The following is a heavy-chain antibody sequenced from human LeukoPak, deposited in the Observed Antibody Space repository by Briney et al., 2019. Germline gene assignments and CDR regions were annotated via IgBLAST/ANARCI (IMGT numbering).Heavy chain of an antibody. Sequence: GASVKVSCKASGYXFTNYYMHWVRQAPGQGLEWMGLINPTGTGTNYAQKFRGRVTLTRDTSTTTVYMELSSLRSEDTAVYYCAREESGGYFDYWGQGTPVTVSS. CDR2: INPTGTGT. V-gene: IGHV1-46*01. D-gene: IGHD2-8*02. J-gene: IGHJ4*02. CDR3: AREESGGYFDY. CDR1: GYXFTNYY.